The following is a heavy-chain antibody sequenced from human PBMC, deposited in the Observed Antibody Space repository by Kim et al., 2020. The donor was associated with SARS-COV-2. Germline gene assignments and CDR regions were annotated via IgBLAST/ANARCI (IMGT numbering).Heavy chain of an antibody. CDR3: ARVGAAAIDCPFGELFRCGMDV. CDR2: INPSGGST. Sequence: ASVKVSCKASGYTFTSYYMHWVRQAPGQGLEWMGIINPSGGSTSYAQKFQGRVTMTRDTSTSTVYMELSSLRSEDTAVYYCARVGAAAIDCPFGELFRCGMDVWGQGTTVTVSS. CDR1: GYTFTSYY. J-gene: IGHJ6*02. D-gene: IGHD3-10*01. V-gene: IGHV1-46*01.